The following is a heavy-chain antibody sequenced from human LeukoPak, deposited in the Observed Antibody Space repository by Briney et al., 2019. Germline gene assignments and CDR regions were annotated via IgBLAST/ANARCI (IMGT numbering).Heavy chain of an antibody. V-gene: IGHV4-30-2*01. CDR3: ARVSQQLVFDY. J-gene: IGHJ4*02. D-gene: IGHD6-13*01. CDR2: IYHSGST. Sequence: ASETLSLTCTVSGGSISSGGYYWSWIRQPPGKGLEWIGYIYHSGSTYYNPSLKSRVTISVDRSKNQFSLKLSSVTAADTAVYYCARVSQQLVFDYWGQGTLVTVSS. CDR1: GGSISSGGYY.